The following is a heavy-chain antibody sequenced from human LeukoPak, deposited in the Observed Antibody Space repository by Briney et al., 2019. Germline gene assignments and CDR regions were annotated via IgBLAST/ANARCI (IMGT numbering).Heavy chain of an antibody. V-gene: IGHV3-15*01. D-gene: IGHD4-17*01. CDR3: TTVQDYGEAGD. CDR2: IKSKTDGGTT. J-gene: IGHJ4*02. CDR1: GFTFISAW. Sequence: GGSLRLSCTASGSSGFTFISAWMSWVRQAPGKGLEWVGRIKSKTDGGTTDYAAPVKGRFTISRDDSKTTVFLQMNSLKTEDTAVYYCTTVQDYGEAGDWGQGTRVTVSS.